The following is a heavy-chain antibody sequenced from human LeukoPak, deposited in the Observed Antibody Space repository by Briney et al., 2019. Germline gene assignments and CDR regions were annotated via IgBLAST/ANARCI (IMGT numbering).Heavy chain of an antibody. CDR3: ARSTRDSGWLFDY. V-gene: IGHV4-4*07. J-gene: IGHJ4*02. CDR2: IYTSGST. CDR1: GGSISSYY. Sequence: PSETLSLTCIVSGGSISSYYWSWIRQPAGKGLEWIGRIYTSGSTNYNPSLKSRVTMSVDMSKDQFSLKLTSVTAADTAVYYCARSTRDSGWLFDYWGQGTLVTVSS. D-gene: IGHD6-19*01.